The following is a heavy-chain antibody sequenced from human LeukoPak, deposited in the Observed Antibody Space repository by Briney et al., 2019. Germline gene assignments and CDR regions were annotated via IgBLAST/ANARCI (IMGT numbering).Heavy chain of an antibody. Sequence: GASVKVSCKVSGYTLTELSMHWVRQAPGKGLEWMGGFDPEDGETIYAQKFQGRVTMTEDTSTDTAYMELSSLRSEDTAVYYCATDSWLHGHDSSTPSDYWGQGTLVTVSS. CDR1: GYTLTELS. V-gene: IGHV1-24*01. J-gene: IGHJ4*02. CDR2: FDPEDGET. D-gene: IGHD3-22*01. CDR3: ATDSWLHGHDSSTPSDY.